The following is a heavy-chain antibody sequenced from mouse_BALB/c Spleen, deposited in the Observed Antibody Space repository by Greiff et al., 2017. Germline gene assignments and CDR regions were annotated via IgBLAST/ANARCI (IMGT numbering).Heavy chain of an antibody. V-gene: IGHV5-6-3*01. CDR1: GFTFSSYG. Sequence: EVQRVESGGGLVQPGGSLKLSCAASGFTFSSYGMSWVRQTPDKRLELVATINSNGGSTYYPDSVKGRFTISRDNAKNTLYLQMSSLKSEDTAMYYCARVTTATGYAMDYWGQGTSVTVSS. D-gene: IGHD1-2*01. J-gene: IGHJ4*01. CDR2: INSNGGST. CDR3: ARVTTATGYAMDY.